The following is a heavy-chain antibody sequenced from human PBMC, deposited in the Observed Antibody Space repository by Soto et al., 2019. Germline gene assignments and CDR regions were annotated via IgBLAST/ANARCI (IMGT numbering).Heavy chain of an antibody. CDR2: IYYDGSDE. V-gene: IGHV3-33*01. Sequence: QVQLVESGGGVVQPGRSLRLSCAASGFSFTGHGMHWVRQAPGKGLEWVALIYYDGSDEYYADSVKGRFSISRDNSKIMVYLQMNSLRAEDTAVYYCARDRLTPPSNVWPVPGTYFDYWGQGTLVTVSS. CDR3: ARDRLTPPSNVWPVPGTYFDY. J-gene: IGHJ4*02. D-gene: IGHD2-8*01. CDR1: GFSFTGHG.